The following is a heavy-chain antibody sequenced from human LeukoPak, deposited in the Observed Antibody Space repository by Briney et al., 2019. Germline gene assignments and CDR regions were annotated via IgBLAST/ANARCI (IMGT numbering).Heavy chain of an antibody. Sequence: PGRSLRLSCAASGFTFDDYAMHWVRHAPGKGLEWVSGISWNSGSIGYADSVKGRFTISRDNAKNSLYLQMNSLRAEDTAVYYCATERQPVGDLDDYWGQGTLVTVSS. D-gene: IGHD2-21*02. CDR2: ISWNSGSI. V-gene: IGHV3-9*01. CDR3: ATERQPVGDLDDY. CDR1: GFTFDDYA. J-gene: IGHJ4*02.